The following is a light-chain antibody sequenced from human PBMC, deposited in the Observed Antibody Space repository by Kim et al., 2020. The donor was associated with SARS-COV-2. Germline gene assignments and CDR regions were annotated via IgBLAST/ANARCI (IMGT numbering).Light chain of an antibody. CDR3: QAWDSSTGV. CDR1: KLGDKY. J-gene: IGLJ3*02. CDR2: QDS. Sequence: VSPGQTASITSSGDKLGDKYACWYQQKPGQSPGLVIYQDSKRPSGIPERFSGSNSGNTATLTISGTQAMDEADYYCQAWDSSTGVFGGGTQLTVL. V-gene: IGLV3-1*01.